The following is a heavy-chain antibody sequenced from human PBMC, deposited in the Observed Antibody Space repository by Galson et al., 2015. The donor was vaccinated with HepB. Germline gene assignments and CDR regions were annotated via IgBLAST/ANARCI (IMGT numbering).Heavy chain of an antibody. J-gene: IGHJ4*02. Sequence: SLRLSCAASTFIFSTYSMNWVRQAPGKGLEWVSYISSSSATIYTADSVKGRFTISRDNAKNSPELQMNSMRAEVTAVYYCFFLRGYDLTPLDYWGQGTRVTVSS. D-gene: IGHD5-12*01. CDR3: FFLRGYDLTPLDY. CDR1: TFIFSTYS. V-gene: IGHV3-48*04. CDR2: ISSSSATI.